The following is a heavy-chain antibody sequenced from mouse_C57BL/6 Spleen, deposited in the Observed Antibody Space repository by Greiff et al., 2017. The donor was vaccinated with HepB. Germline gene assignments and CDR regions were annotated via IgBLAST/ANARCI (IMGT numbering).Heavy chain of an antibody. V-gene: IGHV1-54*01. CDR3: ARDGGYSYFDY. CDR2: INPGSGGT. J-gene: IGHJ2*01. CDR1: GYAFTNYL. Sequence: QVQLKQSGAELVRPGTSVKVSCKASGYAFTNYLIEWVKQRPGQGLEWIGVINPGSGGTNYNEKFKGKATLTADKSSSTAYMQLSSLTSEDSAVYFCARDGGYSYFDYWGQGTTLTVSS. D-gene: IGHD2-3*01.